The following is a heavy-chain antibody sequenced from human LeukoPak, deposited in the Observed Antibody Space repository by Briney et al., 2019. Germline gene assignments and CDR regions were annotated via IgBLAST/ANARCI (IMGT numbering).Heavy chain of an antibody. CDR1: GGSISSYY. D-gene: IGHD6-19*01. CDR2: IYYSGST. Sequence: SETLSLTCTVSGGSISSYYWSWIRQPPGKGLEWIGYIYYSGSTNYNPSLKSRVTISVDTSKNQFSPKLSSVTAADTAVYYCARDQSSGWYGLDYWGQGTLVTVSS. V-gene: IGHV4-59*01. CDR3: ARDQSSGWYGLDY. J-gene: IGHJ4*02.